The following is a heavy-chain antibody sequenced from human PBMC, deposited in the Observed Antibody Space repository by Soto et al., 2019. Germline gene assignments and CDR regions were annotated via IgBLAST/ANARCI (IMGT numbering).Heavy chain of an antibody. CDR3: AKAGGGFGDFVKH. V-gene: IGHV3-30*18. CDR2: ILYDGSDK. J-gene: IGHJ4*02. Sequence: LRLSCAASGFTFISYGMHWVRQAPGNVLEWVTGILYDGSDKYYADSVKGRFTISREHSKNTLYLQMNSLRTEDSAVYYCAKAGGGFGDFVKHWGQGT. D-gene: IGHD3-10*01. CDR1: GFTFISYG.